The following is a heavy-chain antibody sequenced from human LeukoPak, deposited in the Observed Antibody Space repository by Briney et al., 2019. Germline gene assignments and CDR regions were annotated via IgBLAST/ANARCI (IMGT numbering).Heavy chain of an antibody. CDR3: ARDGSYYYDSSDRRYFDY. CDR1: GGSISSSSYY. D-gene: IGHD3-22*01. V-gene: IGHV4-39*07. CDR2: IYYSGST. J-gene: IGHJ4*02. Sequence: SETLSLTCTVSGGSISSSSYYWGWIRQPPGKGLEWIGSIYYSGSTYYNPSLKSRVTISVDTSKNQFSLKLSSVTAADTAVYYCARDGSYYYDSSDRRYFDYWGQGTLVTVSS.